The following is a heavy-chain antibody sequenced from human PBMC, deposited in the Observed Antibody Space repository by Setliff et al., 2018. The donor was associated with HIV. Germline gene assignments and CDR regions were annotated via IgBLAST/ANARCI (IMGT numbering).Heavy chain of an antibody. CDR2: IYHSGGT. Sequence: SETLSLTCAVYNGSFNGYYWSWIRQPPGRGLEWIGNIYHSGGTHYNPSLRSRVTISVDTSKNHFSLKLSSVTAADTAVFYCARVPFTTGFDYWGQGILVTVSS. J-gene: IGHJ4*02. CDR1: NGSFNGYY. D-gene: IGHD3-3*01. CDR3: ARVPFTTGFDY. V-gene: IGHV4-34*01.